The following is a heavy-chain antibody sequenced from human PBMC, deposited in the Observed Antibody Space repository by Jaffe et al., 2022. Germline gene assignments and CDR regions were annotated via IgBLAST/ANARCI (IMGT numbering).Heavy chain of an antibody. D-gene: IGHD6-19*01. J-gene: IGHJ4*02. CDR1: GYSISSGYY. CDR3: ARLPPVTQWLVRPQQDY. V-gene: IGHV4-38-2*01. CDR2: IYHSGST. Sequence: QVQLQESGPGLVKPSETLSLTCAVSGYSISSGYYWGWIRQPPGKGLEWIGSIYHSGSTYYNPSLKSRVTISVDTSKNQFSLKLSSVTAADTAVYYCARLPPVTQWLVRPQQDYWGQGTLVTVSS.